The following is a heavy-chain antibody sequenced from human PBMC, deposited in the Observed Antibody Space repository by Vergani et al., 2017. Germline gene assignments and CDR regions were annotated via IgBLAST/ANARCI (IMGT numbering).Heavy chain of an antibody. CDR2: IVVGSGNT. D-gene: IGHD5-18*01. V-gene: IGHV1-58*02. CDR3: AAGGYSYGYGAFDI. Sequence: QMQLVQSGPEVKKPGTSVKVSCKASGFTFTSSAMQWVRQARGQRLEWIGWIVVGSGNTNYAQKVQERVTITRDMSTSTADMELGSLRSEDTAVYYCAAGGYSYGYGAFDIWGQGTMVTVSS. CDR1: GFTFTSSA. J-gene: IGHJ3*02.